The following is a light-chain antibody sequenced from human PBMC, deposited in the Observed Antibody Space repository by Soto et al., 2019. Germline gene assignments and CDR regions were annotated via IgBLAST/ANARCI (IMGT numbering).Light chain of an antibody. CDR1: NSDVGRYNS. J-gene: IGLJ1*01. Sequence: QSVLTQPHSVSGSPGQSVTISCTGTNSDVGRYNSVSWYQQLPGKAPKLMLYGVSKRPSGVSNRFSGSKSGDTASLTISGLQAEDEADYYCSSHTLSSALQVFGTGTKLTVL. CDR3: SSHTLSSALQV. V-gene: IGLV2-14*01. CDR2: GVS.